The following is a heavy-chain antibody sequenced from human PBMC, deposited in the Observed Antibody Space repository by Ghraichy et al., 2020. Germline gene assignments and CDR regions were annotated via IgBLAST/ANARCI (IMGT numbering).Heavy chain of an antibody. CDR1: GGSISSYY. D-gene: IGHD6-13*01. CDR2: IYYSGST. CDR3: ARGIAAAGQMYNWFDP. Sequence: ESLNISCTVSGGSISSYYWSWIRQPPGKGLEWIGYIYYSGSTNYNPSLKSRVTISVDTSKNQFSLKLSSVTAADTAVYYCARGIAAAGQMYNWFDPWGQGTLVTVSS. J-gene: IGHJ5*02. V-gene: IGHV4-59*01.